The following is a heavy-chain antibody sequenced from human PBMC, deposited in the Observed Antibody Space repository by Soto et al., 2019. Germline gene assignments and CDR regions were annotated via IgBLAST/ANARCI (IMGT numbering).Heavy chain of an antibody. CDR1: GFTFSSYG. CDR3: AKDTRGRYYYYYGMDV. D-gene: IGHD3-16*01. Sequence: GGSLRLSYAASGFTFSSYGMHWVRQAPGKGLEWVAVISYDGSNKYYADSVKGRFTISRDNSKNTLYLQMNSLRAEDTAVYYCAKDTRGRYYYYYGMDVWGQGTTVTVSS. J-gene: IGHJ6*02. CDR2: ISYDGSNK. V-gene: IGHV3-30*18.